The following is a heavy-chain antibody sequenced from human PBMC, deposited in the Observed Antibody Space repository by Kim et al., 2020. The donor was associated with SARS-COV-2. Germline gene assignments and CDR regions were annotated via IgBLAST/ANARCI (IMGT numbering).Heavy chain of an antibody. CDR2: TYYMSKWYN. Sequence: SQTLSLTCAITGDSVSNNGAAWNWIRQSPSRGLEWLVRTYYMSKWYNDYAVSVNSRITINPDTSKNQFSLHLNSVTPEDTAVYYCTRATWRRLEPWGQGILVTVSS. D-gene: IGHD1-1*01. V-gene: IGHV6-1*01. J-gene: IGHJ5*02. CDR3: TRATWRRLEP. CDR1: GDSVSNNGAA.